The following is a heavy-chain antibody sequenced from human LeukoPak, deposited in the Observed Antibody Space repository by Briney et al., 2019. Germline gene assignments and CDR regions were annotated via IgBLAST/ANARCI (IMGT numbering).Heavy chain of an antibody. CDR2: ISGSGGST. CDR1: GFTFSSYA. V-gene: IGHV3-23*01. Sequence: GGSLRLSCAASGFTFSSYAMSWVRQAPGKGLEWVSAISGSGGSTYYADSVKGRFTISRDNSKNTLYLQMNSLRAEDTAVYYCGKGIAPLGYYYYGMDVWGQGTTVTVSS. CDR3: GKGIAPLGYYYYGMDV. J-gene: IGHJ6*02.